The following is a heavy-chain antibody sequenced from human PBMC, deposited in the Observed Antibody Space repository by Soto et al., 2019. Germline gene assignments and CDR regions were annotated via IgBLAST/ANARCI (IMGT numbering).Heavy chain of an antibody. V-gene: IGHV1-2*02. Sequence: QVQLVQSGAEVKKPGASVKVSCKASGYTFTDYFLHWVRQAPGQGLEWMGWVNPNSGGTSYAQKLKVXXNXTXXKSISTAYREVSGLSSDHPALSCGHRETRTTAFDRWGQGTRVPVSS. CDR2: VNPNSGGT. CDR1: GYTFTDYF. CDR3: HRETRTTAFDR. D-gene: IGHD1-1*01. J-gene: IGHJ3*02.